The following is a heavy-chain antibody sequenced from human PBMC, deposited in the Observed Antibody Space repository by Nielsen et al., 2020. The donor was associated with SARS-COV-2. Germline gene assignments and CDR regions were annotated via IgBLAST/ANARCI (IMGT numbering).Heavy chain of an antibody. Sequence: WIRQPPGKGLEWIGYIYYSGSTYYNPSLKSRVTISVDTSKNQFSLKLSSVTAADTAVYYCARGFSGYHFDYWGQGTLVTVSS. J-gene: IGHJ4*02. CDR3: ARGFSGYHFDY. D-gene: IGHD3-22*01. V-gene: IGHV4-31*02. CDR2: IYYSGST.